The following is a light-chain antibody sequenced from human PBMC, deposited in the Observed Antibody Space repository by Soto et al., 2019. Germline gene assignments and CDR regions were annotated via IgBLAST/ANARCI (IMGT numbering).Light chain of an antibody. V-gene: IGLV2-14*01. Sequence: QSALTQPASVSGSPGQSITFSGTGTSNDIGGYNYVSWYQQHPGKAPKLMIFDVSNRPSGVSYRFSGSKSGNTASLTISGLQAEDEADYYCSSYTSSSTLLFGGGTKLTVL. CDR2: DVS. J-gene: IGLJ2*01. CDR1: SNDIGGYNY. CDR3: SSYTSSSTLL.